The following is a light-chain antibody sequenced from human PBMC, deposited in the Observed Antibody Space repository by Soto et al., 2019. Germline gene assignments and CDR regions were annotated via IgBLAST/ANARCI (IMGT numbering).Light chain of an antibody. Sequence: EIVLTQSPATPSLSPGERATLSCGASQSVSSSYLAWYQQKPGLAPRLLIYDASGRATGIPDRFSGSGSGTDFTLTISRLEPEDFAVYYCQQYGSSPITFGQGTRLEIK. CDR3: QQYGSSPIT. J-gene: IGKJ5*01. CDR2: DAS. CDR1: QSVSSSY. V-gene: IGKV3D-20*01.